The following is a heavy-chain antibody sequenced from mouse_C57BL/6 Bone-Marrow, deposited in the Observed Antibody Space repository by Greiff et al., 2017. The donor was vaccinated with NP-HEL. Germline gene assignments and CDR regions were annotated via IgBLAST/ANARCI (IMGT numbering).Heavy chain of an antibody. V-gene: IGHV1-26*01. J-gene: IGHJ2*01. CDR1: GYTFTDYY. Sequence: EVQLQQSGPELVKPGASVKISCKASGYTFTDYYMNWVKQSHGKSLEWIGDINPNNGGTSYNQKFKGKATLTVDKSSSTAYMELRSLTSEDSAVYYCARGGYWEDRYFDYWGQGTTLTVSS. CDR3: ARGGYWEDRYFDY. CDR2: INPNNGGT. D-gene: IGHD2-3*01.